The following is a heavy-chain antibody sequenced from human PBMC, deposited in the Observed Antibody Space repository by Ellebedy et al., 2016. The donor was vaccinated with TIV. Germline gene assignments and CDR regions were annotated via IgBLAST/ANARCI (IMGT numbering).Heavy chain of an antibody. V-gene: IGHV3-74*01. CDR3: VRDGVGAPPFDY. J-gene: IGHJ4*02. Sequence: GGSLRLSXTASGFTFRNYWMHWVRQAPGKGLVWVSRIKGDGSSTSYADSVMGRFTISRDNTKNTLSLQMNSLRAEDTALYYCVRDGVGAPPFDYWGQGTLVTVSS. CDR2: IKGDGSST. D-gene: IGHD1-26*01. CDR1: GFTFRNYW.